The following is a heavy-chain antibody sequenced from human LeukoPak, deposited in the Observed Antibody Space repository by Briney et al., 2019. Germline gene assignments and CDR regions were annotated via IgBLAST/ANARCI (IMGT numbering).Heavy chain of an antibody. Sequence: ASVKVSCKASGYTFTSYGISWVRQAPGQGLEWIGWISAYNGNTNYAQKLQGRVTMTTDTSTSTAYMELRSLRSDDTAMYYCARGSLGYCSGGSCSHPYYFDYWGQGTLVTVSS. J-gene: IGHJ4*02. CDR2: ISAYNGNT. CDR1: GYTFTSYG. V-gene: IGHV1-18*01. D-gene: IGHD2-15*01. CDR3: ARGSLGYCSGGSCSHPYYFDY.